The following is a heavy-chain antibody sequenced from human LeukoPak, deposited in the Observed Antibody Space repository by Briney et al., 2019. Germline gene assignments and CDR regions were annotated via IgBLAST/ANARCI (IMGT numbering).Heavy chain of an antibody. J-gene: IGHJ6*03. CDR1: GGSISSSSYY. Sequence: SETLSLTCTVSGGSISSSSYYWGWIRQPPGKGLEWIGSIYYSGSTHYNPSLKSRVTISVDTSKNQFSLKLSSVTAADTAVYYCARLPRITMVRGVYYYYYYMDVWGKGTTVTVSS. V-gene: IGHV4-39*01. D-gene: IGHD3-10*01. CDR2: IYYSGST. CDR3: ARLPRITMVRGVYYYYYYMDV.